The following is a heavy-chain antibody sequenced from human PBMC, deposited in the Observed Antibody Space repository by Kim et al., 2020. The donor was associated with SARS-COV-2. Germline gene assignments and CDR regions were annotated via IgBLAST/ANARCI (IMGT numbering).Heavy chain of an antibody. V-gene: IGHV3-30*04. Sequence: GGSLRLSCAASGFTFNSYAIHWVRQAPGKGLEWVAVISYDGSNKYYADFVKGRFTISRDNSKNTLYLQMNSLRAEDTAVYYCARDKRGDIVVVVATYGMDVWGQGTTVTVSS. J-gene: IGHJ6*02. CDR3: ARDKRGDIVVVVATYGMDV. CDR1: GFTFNSYA. D-gene: IGHD2-15*01. CDR2: ISYDGSNK.